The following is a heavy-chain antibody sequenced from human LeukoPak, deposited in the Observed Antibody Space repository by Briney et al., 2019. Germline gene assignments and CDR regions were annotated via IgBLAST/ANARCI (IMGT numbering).Heavy chain of an antibody. J-gene: IGHJ6*02. CDR3: ARGSLSGSGSYYNYYYYYGMDV. V-gene: IGHV3-53*04. Sequence: GGSLRLSCPASGFTVSSNYMSCVRQAPGKGLEWVSDNYSGGSTYYADSVKGRFTISRHNSKNTLYLQMNSLRAEDTAVYYCARGSLSGSGSYYNYYYYYGMDVWGQGTTVTVSS. CDR2: NYSGGST. D-gene: IGHD3-10*01. CDR1: GFTVSSNY.